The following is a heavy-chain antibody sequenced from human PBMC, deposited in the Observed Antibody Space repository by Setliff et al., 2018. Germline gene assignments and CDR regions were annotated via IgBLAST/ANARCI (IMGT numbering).Heavy chain of an antibody. J-gene: IGHJ4*02. D-gene: IGHD3-3*01. CDR1: GFTFSNYW. Sequence: GGSLRLSCAASGFTFSNYWMHWVRQAPGKGLVWVSRIDSDGSVTNYADSVRGRFTISRDNSKNTLYLQMNSLRAEDTAVYYCAGDKPLQHNYNFWNNCYSHWGQGTLVTVSS. V-gene: IGHV3-74*01. CDR3: AGDKPLQHNYNFWNNCYSH. CDR2: IDSDGSVT.